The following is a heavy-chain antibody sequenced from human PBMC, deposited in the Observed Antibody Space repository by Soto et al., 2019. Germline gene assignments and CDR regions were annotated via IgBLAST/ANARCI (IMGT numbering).Heavy chain of an antibody. D-gene: IGHD3-16*01. CDR2: IYYSGST. CDR1: GGSISSGGYY. J-gene: IGHJ4*02. CDR3: ARGVTEPGGPFDY. V-gene: IGHV4-31*03. Sequence: QVQLQESGPGLVKPSQTLSLTCTVSGGSISSGGYYWSWIRQHPGKGLEWIGYIYYSGSTYYNPSHKSRVTISVDTSKNQFSLKLSSVTAADTAVYDCARGVTEPGGPFDYWGQGTLVTVSS.